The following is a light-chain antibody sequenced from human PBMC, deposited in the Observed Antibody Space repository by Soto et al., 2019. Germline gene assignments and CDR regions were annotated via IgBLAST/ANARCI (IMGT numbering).Light chain of an antibody. Sequence: DIQLTQSPSSLSASVGDRVTITCRASQTIDTYLNWYQHKPGTAPKVLIYAATYLQNGVPSRFSGTGSGADFTLTISSLQPEDFAVYYCQDYGSSPQTFGQGTKVDIK. CDR1: QTIDTY. J-gene: IGKJ1*01. CDR3: QDYGSSPQT. CDR2: AAT. V-gene: IGKV1-39*02.